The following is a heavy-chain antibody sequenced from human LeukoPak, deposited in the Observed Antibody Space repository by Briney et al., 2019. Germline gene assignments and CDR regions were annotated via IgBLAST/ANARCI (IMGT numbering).Heavy chain of an antibody. V-gene: IGHV3-21*01. CDR2: ISGSSSFI. CDR3: ARPQYFDSYYYYYGMDV. CDR1: GFIFSSYS. D-gene: IGHD3-9*01. Sequence: PGGSLRLSCAASGFIFSSYSMNWVRQAPGKGREWVSSISGSSSFIHYADSVKGRFTISRDNAKNSLYLQMNSLRAEDTAVYYCARPQYFDSYYYYYGMDVWSQGTTVTVSS. J-gene: IGHJ6*02.